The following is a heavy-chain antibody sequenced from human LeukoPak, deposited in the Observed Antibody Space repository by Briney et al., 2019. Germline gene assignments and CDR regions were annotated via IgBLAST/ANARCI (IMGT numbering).Heavy chain of an antibody. CDR2: ISYDGSNK. CDR1: GFTFSSHV. Sequence: GGSLRLSCAASGFTFSSHVMNWVRQAPGKGLEWVAVISYDGSNKYYADSVKGRFTISRDNSKNTLYLQMSSLRAEDTAVYYCAKEYYDFWSGPPTGGWGYYFDYWGQGTLVTVSS. CDR3: AKEYYDFWSGPPTGGWGYYFDY. V-gene: IGHV3-30*18. J-gene: IGHJ4*02. D-gene: IGHD3-3*01.